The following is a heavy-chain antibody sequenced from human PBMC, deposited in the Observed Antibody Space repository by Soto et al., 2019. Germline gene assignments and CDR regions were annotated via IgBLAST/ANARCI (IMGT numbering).Heavy chain of an antibody. J-gene: IGHJ3*02. D-gene: IGHD2-15*01. V-gene: IGHV3-30*03. CDR2: ISYDGSNK. Sequence: GGSRILCCGASGCPFSSYCVHLVRPAPGEGLEWVAVISYDGSNKYYADSVKGRFTISRDNSKNTLYLQMNSLRAEDTAVYYCARLHRVVVVAAPIQPGQHRPDIWGHGPIVNVS. CDR1: GCPFSSYC. CDR3: ARLHRVVVVAAPIQPGQHRPDI.